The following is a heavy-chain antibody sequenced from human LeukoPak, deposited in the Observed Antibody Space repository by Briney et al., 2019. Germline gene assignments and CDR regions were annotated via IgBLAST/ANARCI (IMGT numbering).Heavy chain of an antibody. J-gene: IGHJ6*02. CDR1: GFTFRSYG. D-gene: IGHD2-8*01. CDR3: AREGGLCTNGVCATLYYGMDV. CDR2: IWYDGSNK. V-gene: IGHV3-33*01. Sequence: PGGSLRLSCAASGFTFRSYGMHWVRQAPGKGLEWVATIWYDGSNKYYGDSVKGRFTISRDNSKNTLYLQMNSLRAEDTAVYHCAREGGLCTNGVCATLYYGMDVWGQGTTVTVSS.